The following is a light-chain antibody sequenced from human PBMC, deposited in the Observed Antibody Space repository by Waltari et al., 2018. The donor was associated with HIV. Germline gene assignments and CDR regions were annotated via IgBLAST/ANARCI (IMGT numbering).Light chain of an antibody. CDR2: DAS. V-gene: IGKV3-11*01. CDR3: QQRSNWPRFT. CDR1: QSVSNN. J-gene: IGKJ2*01. Sequence: EIVLTQSPATLSLSPGERATLSCRASQSVSNNFAWYQQRPGQAPRLLIYDASNRATGIQARFSGSGSGTDFTLTISSLEPEDFVVYYCQQRSNWPRFTFGQGTRLEI.